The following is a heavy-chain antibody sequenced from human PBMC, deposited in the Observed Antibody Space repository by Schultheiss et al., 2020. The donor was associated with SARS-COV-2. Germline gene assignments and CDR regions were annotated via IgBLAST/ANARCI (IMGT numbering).Heavy chain of an antibody. V-gene: IGHV3-30*18. Sequence: GGSLRLSCAASGFTFSSYGMHWVRQAPGKGLEWVAVISYDGSNKYYADSAKGRFTISRDNSKNTLYLQMNSLRAEDTAVYYCAKEESYCGGDCSLYYFDYWGQGTLVTVSS. D-gene: IGHD2-21*02. CDR2: ISYDGSNK. CDR3: AKEESYCGGDCSLYYFDY. J-gene: IGHJ4*02. CDR1: GFTFSSYG.